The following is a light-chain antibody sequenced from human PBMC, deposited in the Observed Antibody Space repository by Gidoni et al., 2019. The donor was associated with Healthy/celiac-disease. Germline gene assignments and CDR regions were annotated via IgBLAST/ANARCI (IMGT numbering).Light chain of an antibody. V-gene: IGKV1-27*01. CDR2: AAS. CDR3: QKYNSAPPLT. J-gene: IGKJ4*01. Sequence: DIQMTQSPSSLSASVGDRVTITCRASQGISNYLAWYQQKPGKVPKLLIYAASTLQSGVPSRFSGSGSGTEFTLTISRLQPEDVATYFCQKYNSAPPLTFGGGTKVEIK. CDR1: QGISNY.